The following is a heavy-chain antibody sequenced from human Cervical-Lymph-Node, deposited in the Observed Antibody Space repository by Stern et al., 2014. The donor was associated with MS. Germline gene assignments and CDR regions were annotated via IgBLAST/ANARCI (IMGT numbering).Heavy chain of an antibody. CDR2: IRPMFGRA. CDR1: GGIFSTSV. Sequence: MQLVESGAEMRKPGSSVRVSCKASGGIFSTSVISWLRQAPGQGLEWMGGIRPMFGRANYAQKFQGSVTITADESTSTVYMGLTSLRSEDTAVYYCARERDNSYAFDSWGQGTLVTVSS. J-gene: IGHJ4*02. V-gene: IGHV1-69*01. CDR3: ARERDNSYAFDS. D-gene: IGHD3-16*01.